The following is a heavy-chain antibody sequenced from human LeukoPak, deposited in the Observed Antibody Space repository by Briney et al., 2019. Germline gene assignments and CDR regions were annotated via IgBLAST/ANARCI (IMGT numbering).Heavy chain of an antibody. D-gene: IGHD4-23*01. CDR1: GYTFTSYG. Sequence: SVKVSCKASGYTFTSYGISWVRQAPGQGLEWMGRIIPILGIANYAQKFQDRVTITADKSTTTAYMELSSLRSEDTAVYYCARHLGGGNPFETYWGQGTLVTVSS. CDR3: ARHLGGGNPFETY. J-gene: IGHJ4*02. CDR2: IIPILGIA. V-gene: IGHV1-69*04.